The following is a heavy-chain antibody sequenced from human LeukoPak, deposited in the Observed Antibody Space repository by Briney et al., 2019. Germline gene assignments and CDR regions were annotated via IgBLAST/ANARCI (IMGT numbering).Heavy chain of an antibody. V-gene: IGHV3-23*01. CDR2: ISGSGGST. Sequence: GGSLRVSCAASGFTFSSYAMSWVRQAPGKGLEWVSAISGSGGSTYYADSVKGRFTISRDNSKNSLYLQMNSLRAEDTALYYCAKDNSYSSSWYGPFDYWGQGTLVTVSS. J-gene: IGHJ4*02. CDR3: AKDNSYSSSWYGPFDY. D-gene: IGHD6-13*01. CDR1: GFTFSSYA.